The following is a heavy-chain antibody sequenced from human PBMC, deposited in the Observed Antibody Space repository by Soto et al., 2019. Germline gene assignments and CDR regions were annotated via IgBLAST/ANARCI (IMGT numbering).Heavy chain of an antibody. D-gene: IGHD6-13*01. CDR2: INPNSGGT. CDR3: ASHPHGSYSSSWYGAFDI. Sequence: GASVKVSCKASGYTFTGYYMHWVRQAPGQGLEWMGWINPNSGGTNYAQKFQGRVTMTRDTSTSTVYMELSSLRSEDTAVYYCASHPHGSYSSSWYGAFDIWGQGTMVTGSS. J-gene: IGHJ3*02. CDR1: GYTFTGYY. V-gene: IGHV1-2*02.